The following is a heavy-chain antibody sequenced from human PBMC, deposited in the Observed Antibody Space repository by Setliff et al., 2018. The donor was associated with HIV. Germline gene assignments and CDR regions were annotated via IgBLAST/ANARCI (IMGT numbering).Heavy chain of an antibody. Sequence: ASVKVSCKASGYTFTAYFIHWVRQAPGQGLEWMGWLNAGKGDTKFSQEFQDRITINWDTSASTAYLELSSLRSEDTAVYYCARGALLAVFDFDHWGQGTMVTVSS. CDR2: LNAGKGDT. CDR1: GYTFTAYF. V-gene: IGHV1-3*03. CDR3: ARGALLAVFDFDH. J-gene: IGHJ4*02. D-gene: IGHD2-8*02.